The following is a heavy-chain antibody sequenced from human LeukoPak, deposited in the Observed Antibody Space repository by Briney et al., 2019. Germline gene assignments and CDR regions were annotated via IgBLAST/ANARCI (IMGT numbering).Heavy chain of an antibody. D-gene: IGHD3-22*01. CDR1: GFTVSSNY. V-gene: IGHV3-66*02. CDR3: AGYYDSSGYYYFDY. Sequence: GGSLRLSCAASGFTVSSNYMSWVRQAPGKGLEWVSVIYSGGSTYYADSVKGRFTISRDNSKNTLYLQMNSLRAEDTAVYYCAGYYDSSGYYYFDYWGQGTLATVSS. J-gene: IGHJ4*02. CDR2: IYSGGST.